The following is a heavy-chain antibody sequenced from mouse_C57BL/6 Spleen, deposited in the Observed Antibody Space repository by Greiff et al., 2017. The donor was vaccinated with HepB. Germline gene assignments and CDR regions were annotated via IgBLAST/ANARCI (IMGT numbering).Heavy chain of an antibody. CDR2: IDPSDSYT. CDR1: GYTFTSYW. CDR3: ATVDYFDY. V-gene: IGHV1-59*01. J-gene: IGHJ2*01. D-gene: IGHD1-1*01. Sequence: VQLQQPGAELVRPGTSVKLSCKASGYTFTSYWMHWVKQRPGQGLEWIGVIDPSDSYTNYNQKFKGKATLTVDTSSSTAYMQLSSLTSEDSAVYYCATVDYFDYWGQGTTLTVSS.